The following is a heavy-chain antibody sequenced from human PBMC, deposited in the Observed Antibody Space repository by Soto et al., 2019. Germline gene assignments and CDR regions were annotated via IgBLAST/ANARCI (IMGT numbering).Heavy chain of an antibody. CDR1: GFSLSTSGVG. CDR3: AHTPSAVYGSGSYYSEFFDY. V-gene: IGHV2-5*02. D-gene: IGHD3-10*01. J-gene: IGHJ4*02. CDR2: IYWDDDK. Sequence: QITLKESGPTLVNPTQTLTLTCTFSGFSLSTSGVGVGWIRQPPGKALEWLALIYWDDDKRYSPSLKSRLTISKDTSKNQVVLTMTNMDPVDTATYYCAHTPSAVYGSGSYYSEFFDYWGQGTLVTVSS.